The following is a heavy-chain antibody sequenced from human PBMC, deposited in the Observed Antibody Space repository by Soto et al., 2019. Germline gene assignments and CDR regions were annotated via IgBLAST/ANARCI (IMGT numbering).Heavy chain of an antibody. Sequence: SETLSLTCTVSGGSISSYYWSWIRQPPGKGLEWIGYIYNSGSTNYNPSLKSRVTISVDMSKNQFSLKLNSVTAADTALYYCARQGFGQLHGLVDVWGPGTTVTVSS. CDR1: GGSISSYY. J-gene: IGHJ6*02. CDR3: ARQGFGQLHGLVDV. D-gene: IGHD3-10*01. CDR2: IYNSGST. V-gene: IGHV4-59*08.